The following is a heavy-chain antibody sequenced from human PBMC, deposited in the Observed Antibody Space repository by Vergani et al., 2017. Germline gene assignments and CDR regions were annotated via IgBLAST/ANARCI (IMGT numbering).Heavy chain of an antibody. V-gene: IGHV3-23*01. J-gene: IGHJ4*02. Sequence: EVQLLESGGGLVQPGGSLRLSCAASGFTFSSYAMSWVRRAPGKGLEWGSAISGSGGSTYYADSVKGRFTISRDNSKNTLYLQMNSLRAEDTAVYYCVARSRSGSTGRHYWGQGTLVTVSS. CDR1: GFTFSSYA. CDR2: ISGSGGST. D-gene: IGHD3-3*01. CDR3: VARSRSGSTGRHY.